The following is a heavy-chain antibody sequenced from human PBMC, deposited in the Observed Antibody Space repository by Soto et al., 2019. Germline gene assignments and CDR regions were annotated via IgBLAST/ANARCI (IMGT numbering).Heavy chain of an antibody. Sequence: PGESLKISCQGSGFSFTSYWITWMRQVPGKGLEWMGRTDPGGSSTIYSPSFQGHVTISNGKSFTTAYLQWYSLQASDTATYYCARQGKSVPNAIDIFSMVVWGQGTTVTVSS. D-gene: IGHD2-2*01. CDR1: GFSFTSYW. CDR2: TDPGGSST. J-gene: IGHJ6*02. CDR3: ARQGKSVPNAIDIFSMVV. V-gene: IGHV5-10-1*01.